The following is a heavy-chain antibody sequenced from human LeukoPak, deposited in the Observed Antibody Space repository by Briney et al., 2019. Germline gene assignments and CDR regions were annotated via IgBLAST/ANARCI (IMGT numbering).Heavy chain of an antibody. J-gene: IGHJ4*02. CDR3: ARELAAAGFDY. V-gene: IGHV4-61*02. CDR1: GGSISSGSYY. CDR2: IYTSGST. D-gene: IGHD6-13*01. Sequence: NPSETLSLTCTVSGGSISSGSYYWSWIRQPAGKGLEWIGRIYTSGSTNYNPSLKSRVTISVDTSKNQFSLKLGSVTAADTAVYYCARELAAAGFDYWGQGTLVTVSS.